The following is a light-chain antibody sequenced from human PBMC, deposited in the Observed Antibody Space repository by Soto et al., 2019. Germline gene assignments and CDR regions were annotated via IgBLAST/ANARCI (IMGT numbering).Light chain of an antibody. CDR2: GAS. J-gene: IGKJ1*01. CDR1: QSVDSK. Sequence: EIVMTQSPATLSVSPGERATLFCRASQSVDSKLARYQQKPGQGPRLLIYGASSRATGIPARFSGSGSGTEFTLTISSLQSEDFAVYYCQHYSTWLWTFGQGTKVEIK. V-gene: IGKV3-15*01. CDR3: QHYSTWLWT.